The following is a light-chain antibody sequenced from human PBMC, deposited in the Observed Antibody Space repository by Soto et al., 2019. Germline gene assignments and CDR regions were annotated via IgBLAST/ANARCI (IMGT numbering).Light chain of an antibody. V-gene: IGLV1-44*01. J-gene: IGLJ1*01. CDR3: AAWDASLNGYV. CDR1: SSNIGSKT. CDR2: NSY. Sequence: QSVLTQPPSASGTPGQRVTISCSGSSSNIGSKTVNWYQQLPGTVPKLLIYNSYQRPSGVPDRFSGSKSGTSASLAISGLQSADEADYYCAAWDASLNGYVFGTGTKVTVL.